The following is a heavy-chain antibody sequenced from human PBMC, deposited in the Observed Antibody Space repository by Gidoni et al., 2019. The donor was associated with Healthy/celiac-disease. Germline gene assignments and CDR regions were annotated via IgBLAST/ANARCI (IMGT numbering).Heavy chain of an antibody. D-gene: IGHD6-13*01. V-gene: IGHV1-46*03. CDR3: ARTVSSWYYFDY. CDR1: GYPFTSYY. Sequence: QVQLVQSGAEVKKPGASVKVSCKASGYPFTSYYMHWVRQAPGQGLEWMGIINPSGGSTSYAQKFQGRVTMTRDTSTSTVYMELSSLRSEDTAVYYCARTVSSWYYFDYWGQGTLVTVSS. CDR2: INPSGGST. J-gene: IGHJ4*02.